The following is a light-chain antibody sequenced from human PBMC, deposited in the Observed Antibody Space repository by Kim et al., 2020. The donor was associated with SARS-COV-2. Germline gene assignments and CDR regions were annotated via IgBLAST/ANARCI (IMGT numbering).Light chain of an antibody. CDR1: QSVSSSY. J-gene: IGKJ5*01. Sequence: PGERATLSCRASQSVSSSYLAWYQQKPGQAPRLLIYGASSRATSIPDRFSGSGSGTDFTLTISRLEPEDFAVYYCQQYGSSPPITFGQGTRLEIK. V-gene: IGKV3-20*01. CDR2: GAS. CDR3: QQYGSSPPIT.